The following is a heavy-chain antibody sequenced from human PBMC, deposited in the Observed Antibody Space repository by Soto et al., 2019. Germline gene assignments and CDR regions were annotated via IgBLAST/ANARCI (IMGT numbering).Heavy chain of an antibody. CDR2: IIPSFGTA. CDR1: GGTVSSYA. CDR3: ARGIGITIFGVVTPPAYMDV. D-gene: IGHD3-3*01. J-gene: IGHJ6*02. V-gene: IGHV1-69*13. Sequence: GPSVKVSCKASGGTVSSYAISWVRQAPGQGLEWRGRIIPSFGTANYAQKFQGRVTITADESTSTAYMELSSLRSEDTAVYYCARGIGITIFGVVTPPAYMDVWGQGTTVTVSS.